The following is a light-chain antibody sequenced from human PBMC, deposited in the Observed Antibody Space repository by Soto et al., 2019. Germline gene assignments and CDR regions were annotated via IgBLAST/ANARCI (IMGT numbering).Light chain of an antibody. CDR3: QQYNNWPKT. Sequence: EIVITQSPATLSVSPGERATLSCRASQSVSSNLAWYQQKPGQAHRLLIYGASTRATGIPARFSGSGSGTEFTLTISSLQSENFAVYYCQQYNNWPKTFGQGTKVEIK. J-gene: IGKJ1*01. V-gene: IGKV3-15*01. CDR2: GAS. CDR1: QSVSSN.